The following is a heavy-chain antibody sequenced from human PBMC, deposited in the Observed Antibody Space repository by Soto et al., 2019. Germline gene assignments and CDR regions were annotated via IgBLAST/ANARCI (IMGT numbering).Heavy chain of an antibody. CDR1: GFTVSGNY. CDR3: ATGLTQPVRPSFDT. D-gene: IGHD2-8*02. J-gene: IGHJ5*02. Sequence: EVQLVESGGGLIQPGGSLRLSCAASGFTVSGNYITWVRQAPGKGLEWVSVIFSGDNTYYSDSVKGRFTISRDNSKNTVYLQMNRLRGDDTAVYFCATGLTQPVRPSFDTWGQGTLLTVSS. CDR2: IFSGDNT. V-gene: IGHV3-53*01.